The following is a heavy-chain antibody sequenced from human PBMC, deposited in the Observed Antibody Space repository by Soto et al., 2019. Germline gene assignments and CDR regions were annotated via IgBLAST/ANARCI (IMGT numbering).Heavy chain of an antibody. J-gene: IGHJ4*02. CDR1: GFTFSTYA. V-gene: IGHV3-30-3*01. CDR2: ISDDGIND. D-gene: IGHD3-10*01. CDR3: AKGSAGHYNSGTLLD. Sequence: QVQVVESGGGVVQPGRSLRLSCAASGFTFSTYAMHWVRQAPGKGLEWVAVISDDGINDYYADSEKGRITISRDNSKNTLYLHLNSLRAEDTAVYYCAKGSAGHYNSGTLLDWGQGTLAPSPQ.